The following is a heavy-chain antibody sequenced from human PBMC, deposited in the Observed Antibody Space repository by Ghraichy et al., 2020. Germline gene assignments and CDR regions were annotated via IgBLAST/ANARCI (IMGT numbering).Heavy chain of an antibody. J-gene: IGHJ6*02. V-gene: IGHV1-18*01. CDR3: ARCSYYYDSSNSGCGMDV. Sequence: ASVKVSCKACGYTFTSYGISWVRQAPGQGLEWMGWISAYNGNTNYAQKLQGRVTMTTDTSTSTAYMELRSLRSDDTAVYYCARCSYYYDSSNSGCGMDVWGQGTTVTVSS. CDR2: ISAYNGNT. CDR1: GYTFTSYG. D-gene: IGHD3-22*01.